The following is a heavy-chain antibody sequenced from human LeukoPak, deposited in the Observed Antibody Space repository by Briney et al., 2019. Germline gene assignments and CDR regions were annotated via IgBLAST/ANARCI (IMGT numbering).Heavy chain of an antibody. CDR2: IYYSGST. CDR3: ARRGIAASNWFDP. CDR1: GGSISSSSYY. Sequence: SESLSLTCTVPGGSISSSSYYWGWIRQPPGKGLEWFGSIYYSGSTYYNPSLKSRVTISVDTSKNQFSLKLSSVTAADTAVYYCARRGIAASNWFDPWGQGPLVTVSS. J-gene: IGHJ5*02. V-gene: IGHV4-39*07. D-gene: IGHD6-13*01.